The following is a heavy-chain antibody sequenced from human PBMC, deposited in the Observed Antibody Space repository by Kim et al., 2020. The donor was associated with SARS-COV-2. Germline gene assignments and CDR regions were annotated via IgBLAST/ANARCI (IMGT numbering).Heavy chain of an antibody. CDR3: ARVGPQSSASPHLPAY. Sequence: GGSLRLSCAASGFTFSSYAMSWVRQAPGKGLEWVSSISSSSTYIYHADSVKGRFTISRDNAKNSLFLQMSSLRAEDTAMYYCARVGPQSSASPHLPAYWGQGTLVTVSS. D-gene: IGHD6-6*01. V-gene: IGHV3-21*01. CDR2: ISSSSTYI. J-gene: IGHJ4*02. CDR1: GFTFSSYA.